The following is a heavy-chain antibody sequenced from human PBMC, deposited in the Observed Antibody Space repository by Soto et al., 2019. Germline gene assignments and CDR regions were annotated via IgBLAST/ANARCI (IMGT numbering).Heavy chain of an antibody. CDR2: ISYDASNK. D-gene: IGHD6-13*01. V-gene: IGHV3-30-3*01. Sequence: PGGSLRLSCAASGFTFSRYAIHWVRQAPGKGLEWVAIISYDASNKYYADYVKGRFTISRDNSKNTLYLQMNSLRAEDMAVYYCARGYSSSSAAFDYWGPGILVTVSS. CDR3: ARGYSSSSAAFDY. J-gene: IGHJ4*02. CDR1: GFTFSRYA.